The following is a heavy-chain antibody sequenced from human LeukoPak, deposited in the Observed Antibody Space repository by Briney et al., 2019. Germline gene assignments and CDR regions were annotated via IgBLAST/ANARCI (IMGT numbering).Heavy chain of an antibody. CDR2: IVVGSGNT. J-gene: IGHJ5*02. D-gene: IGHD3-3*01. CDR1: GFTFTSSA. Sequence: SVKVSCKASGFTFTSSAVQWVRQARGQRLEWIGWIVVGSGNTNYAQKFQERVTITRDMSTSTAYMELSSLRSEDTAVYYCAADTYDFWRPVNWFDPWGQGTLVTVSS. V-gene: IGHV1-58*01. CDR3: AADTYDFWRPVNWFDP.